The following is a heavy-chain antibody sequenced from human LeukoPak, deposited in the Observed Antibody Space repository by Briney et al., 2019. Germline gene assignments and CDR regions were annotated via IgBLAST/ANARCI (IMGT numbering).Heavy chain of an antibody. CDR1: GGSISSSSYY. CDR3: ARDRDQVGAPGDAFDI. Sequence: KPSETLSLTCTVSGGSISSSSYYWGWIRQPPGKGPEWIGSIYYSGSTYYNPSLKSRVTISVDTSKNQFSLKLSSVTAADTAVYYCARDRDQVGAPGDAFDIWGQGTMVTVSS. CDR2: IYYSGST. D-gene: IGHD1-26*01. J-gene: IGHJ3*02. V-gene: IGHV4-39*02.